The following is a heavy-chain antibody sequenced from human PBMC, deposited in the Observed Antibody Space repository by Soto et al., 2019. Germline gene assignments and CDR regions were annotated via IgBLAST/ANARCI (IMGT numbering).Heavy chain of an antibody. CDR2: IYYSGST. V-gene: IGHV4-39*01. Sequence: PPGKGLEWIGSIYYSGSTYYNTSLKRRVTISVDTSKNQFSLKLRSVIAADTAVYYCARHCSSCVFDPWGQGTLVTVSS. CDR3: ARHCSSCVFDP. J-gene: IGHJ5*02. D-gene: IGHD2-2*01.